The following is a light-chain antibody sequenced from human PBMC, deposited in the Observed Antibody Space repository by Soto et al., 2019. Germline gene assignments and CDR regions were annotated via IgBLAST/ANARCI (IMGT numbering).Light chain of an antibody. Sequence: DIQMTQSPSSVSASVGDRVTITCRASQDISNWLACYQQKPGKAPKLLIAAASSLRTGVPSRFSGSGSGTDFTLTISSLQPEDFATYYCQQANSFPYTFGQGTKLEI. V-gene: IGKV1-12*01. CDR3: QQANSFPYT. CDR1: QDISNW. CDR2: AAS. J-gene: IGKJ2*01.